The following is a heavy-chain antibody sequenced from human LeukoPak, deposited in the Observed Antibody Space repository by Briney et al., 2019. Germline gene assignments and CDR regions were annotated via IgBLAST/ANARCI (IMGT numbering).Heavy chain of an antibody. CDR1: GYTFTIYA. D-gene: IGHD5-18*01. Sequence: ASVKVSFKASGYTFTIYAMHWMRQAPGQRREGMGWINAGNGNTKYSQKFQGRVTITRDTSASTAYMELSSLRSEDTAVYYCARDFASEGYSYGSLYFDYWGQGTLVTVSS. CDR3: ARDFASEGYSYGSLYFDY. J-gene: IGHJ4*02. CDR2: INAGNGNT. V-gene: IGHV1-3*01.